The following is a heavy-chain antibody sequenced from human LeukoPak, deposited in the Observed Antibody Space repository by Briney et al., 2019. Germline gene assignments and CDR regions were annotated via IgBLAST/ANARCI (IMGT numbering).Heavy chain of an antibody. J-gene: IGHJ4*02. V-gene: IGHV3-23*01. CDR3: AKDSFHSSGYYENDY. D-gene: IGHD3-22*01. CDR2: ISGSGGST. CDR1: GFTFSSYA. Sequence: GGSLRLSCAASGFTFSSYAMSWVRQAPGKGLEWVSAISGSGGSTYYADSVKGRFTISRDNSKNTLYLQMNSLRGEDTAVYYCAKDSFHSSGYYENDYWGQGTLVTVSS.